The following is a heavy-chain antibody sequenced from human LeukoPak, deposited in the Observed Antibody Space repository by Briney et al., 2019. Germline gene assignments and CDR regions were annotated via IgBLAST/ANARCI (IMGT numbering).Heavy chain of an antibody. CDR2: VNGSGGSN. J-gene: IGHJ4*02. CDR3: AKDLDIVATITGN. V-gene: IGHV3-23*01. D-gene: IGHD5-12*01. Sequence: GESLRLSCAASGFTFSSYAMSWVRQAPGKGLEWVSGVNGSGGSNYYEDSVKGRFTISRDNSKNTQYLQMNSLRAEDTAVYYCAKDLDIVATITGNWGQGTLVTVSS. CDR1: GFTFSSYA.